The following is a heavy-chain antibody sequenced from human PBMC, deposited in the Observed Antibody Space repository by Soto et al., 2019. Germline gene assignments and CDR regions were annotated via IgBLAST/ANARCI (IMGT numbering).Heavy chain of an antibody. V-gene: IGHV2-5*02. J-gene: IGHJ4*02. CDR1: GFSLSTSGVG. Sequence: QITLKESGPTLVKPTQTLTLTCTFSGFSLSTSGVGVGWIRQPPGKALEWLALIYWDDDKRYSPSLKSRLTITKDTSKNQVVLTMTNMDPVDTATYYRAHMGRYYDILTGYSWTIDYWGQGTLVTVSS. CDR3: AHMGRYYDILTGYSWTIDY. CDR2: IYWDDDK. D-gene: IGHD3-9*01.